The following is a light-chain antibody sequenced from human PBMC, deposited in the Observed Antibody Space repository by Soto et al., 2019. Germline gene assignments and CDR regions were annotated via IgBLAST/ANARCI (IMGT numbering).Light chain of an antibody. V-gene: IGKV1-33*01. CDR3: QQYDNLPLI. J-gene: IGKJ5*01. CDR2: DAS. Sequence: IQMTQSPSSLSASVGDRVTITCQATQDIRKYLNWYQQKPGKAPKLLIYDASSLETGVPSRFSGSGSGTDFTLTISSLPPEDFATYYCQQYDNLPLIFGQGTRLDIK. CDR1: QDIRKY.